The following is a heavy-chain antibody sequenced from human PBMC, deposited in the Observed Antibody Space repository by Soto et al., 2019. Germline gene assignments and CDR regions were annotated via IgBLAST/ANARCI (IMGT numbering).Heavy chain of an antibody. CDR1: GFTFRNYG. V-gene: IGHV1-18*01. CDR2: VSANNGHT. CDR3: ARDIESVTAKHFFYYYAMDV. Sequence: GSVKVSFKASGFTFRNYGLNWVRQAPGQGLEWMGWVSANNGHTNYAQNLQGRVSMTTDTSTSTAYMELRGLTFDDTAVYYCARDIESVTAKHFFYYYAMDVWGQGTTVTVSS. D-gene: IGHD2-8*01. J-gene: IGHJ6*02.